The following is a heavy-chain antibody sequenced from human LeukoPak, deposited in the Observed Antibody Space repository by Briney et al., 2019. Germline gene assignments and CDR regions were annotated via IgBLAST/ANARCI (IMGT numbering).Heavy chain of an antibody. CDR3: ARDGTGGVNYFGAGSYDP. J-gene: IGHJ5*02. CDR1: GFPYRYYI. CDR2: LSGTSSTI. V-gene: IGHV3-48*01. Sequence: PGESLPHSRVPSGFPYRYYILIWLRPPPGKGVEGISYLSGTSSTIYYTDSVKGRFTISRDNGKNSLYLQMNSLEVEDTAMYYCARDGTGGVNYFGAGSYDPWGQGTLVVVSS. D-gene: IGHD3-10*01.